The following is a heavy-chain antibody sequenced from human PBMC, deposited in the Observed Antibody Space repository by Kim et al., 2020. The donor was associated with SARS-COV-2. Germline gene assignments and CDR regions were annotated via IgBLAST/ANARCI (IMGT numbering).Heavy chain of an antibody. V-gene: IGHV3-30*18. CDR3: AKEFIRAFDI. CDR2: ISFHGSNK. Sequence: GGSLRLSCAASGFTFSSYGMHWVRQAPGKGLEWVAVISFHGSNKSYADVVKGRFSISRDNSKNTLYLQMNSLRAEDTAVYYCAKEFIRAFDIWGQGTMVTVSS. D-gene: IGHD2-21*01. CDR1: GFTFSSYG. J-gene: IGHJ3*02.